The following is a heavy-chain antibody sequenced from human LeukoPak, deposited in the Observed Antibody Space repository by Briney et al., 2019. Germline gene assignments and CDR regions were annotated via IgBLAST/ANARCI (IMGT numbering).Heavy chain of an antibody. CDR1: GFTFTNYW. J-gene: IGHJ4*02. CDR3: AKLYGAVVTAISYFDY. CDR2: LPPDELDI. Sequence: GGSLRLSCAASGFTFTNYWMHWVRQAPGMGLVWVSRLPPDELDIIYADSVKGRFTISRDNSKNTLYLQMNSLRAEDTAVYYCAKLYGAVVTAISYFDYWGQGTLVTVSS. V-gene: IGHV3-74*01. D-gene: IGHD2-21*02.